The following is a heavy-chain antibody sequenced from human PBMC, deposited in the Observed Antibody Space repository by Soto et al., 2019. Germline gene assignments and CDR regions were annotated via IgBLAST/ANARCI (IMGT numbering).Heavy chain of an antibody. Sequence: QVQLVQSGAEVKKPGSSVKVSCKASGGTFSSYTISWVRQAPGQGLEWMGRIIPILGIANYAQKFQGRVTITADKSTSXAXXEXSSLRSEDTAVYYCASLSGSYVYWGQGTLVTVSS. CDR1: GGTFSSYT. D-gene: IGHD1-26*01. CDR2: IIPILGIA. CDR3: ASLSGSYVY. J-gene: IGHJ4*02. V-gene: IGHV1-69*02.